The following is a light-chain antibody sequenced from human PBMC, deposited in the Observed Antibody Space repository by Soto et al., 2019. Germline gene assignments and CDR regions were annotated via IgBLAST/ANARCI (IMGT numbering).Light chain of an antibody. J-gene: IGKJ1*01. Sequence: EIVMTQSPVTLSVSPGERATLSCRASQSINSNLAWYQQKPGQAPSLLIYGAFTRATGIPARLSGTGSGTEFTLNISSLQSEDLALYYFQQYNDWSLTFGQGTKVDIX. CDR3: QQYNDWSLT. CDR2: GAF. CDR1: QSINSN. V-gene: IGKV3-15*01.